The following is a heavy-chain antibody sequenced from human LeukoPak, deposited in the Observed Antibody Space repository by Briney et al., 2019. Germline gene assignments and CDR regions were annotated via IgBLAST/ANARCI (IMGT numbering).Heavy chain of an antibody. V-gene: IGHV4-39*07. CDR2: IYYSGST. D-gene: IGHD2-21*01. CDR1: GGSISSSTYY. Sequence: SETLSLTCTVSGGSISSSTYYWGWVRQPPGKGLEWIGIIYYSGSTYYNPSLKSRVTISVDTSKNQFSLKLSSVTAADTAEYYCARVPYSLHYFDYGGQGTLVTVSS. J-gene: IGHJ4*02. CDR3: ARVPYSLHYFDY.